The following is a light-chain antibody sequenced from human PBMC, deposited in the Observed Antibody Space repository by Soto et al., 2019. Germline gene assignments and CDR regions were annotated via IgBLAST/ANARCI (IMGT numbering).Light chain of an antibody. CDR3: QHYGSSSYT. J-gene: IGKJ2*01. CDR2: GAS. V-gene: IGKV3-20*01. Sequence: DIVLTQSPGTLSLSPGERATLSCRVSQSVSSTYLAWYQHKPGQAPRILIFGASNRATGIPDRFSGSGSGTDFTLTISRLEPEDCAVYYCQHYGSSSYTFGQGTK. CDR1: QSVSSTY.